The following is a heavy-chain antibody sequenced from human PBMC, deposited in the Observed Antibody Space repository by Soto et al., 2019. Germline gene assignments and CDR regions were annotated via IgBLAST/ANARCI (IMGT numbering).Heavy chain of an antibody. CDR2: IYWDDDK. J-gene: IGHJ4*02. D-gene: IGHD5-12*01. CDR3: AHIDPEIVTVGGHGGFDY. V-gene: IGHV2-5*02. CDR1: GFSLTSGVG. Sequence: QITLKESGPTLVRPPQTLTLTCTFSGFSLTSGVGVGWIRQPPGKALEWRALIYWDDDKRYSPSLKNRLTITKDTSTNQVVRTMTNVGPVDTATYFCAHIDPEIVTVGGHGGFDYWGQGTLVTVSS.